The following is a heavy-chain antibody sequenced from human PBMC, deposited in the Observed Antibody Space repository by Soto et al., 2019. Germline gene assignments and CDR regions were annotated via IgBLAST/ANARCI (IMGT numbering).Heavy chain of an antibody. Sequence: PSETLSLTCTVSGGSISSSTYFWGWIRQPPGKALEWIGSISYTGTTYYNPSLKSRVTISVDTSKNQFSLRLSSVTAADTAVYFCATRYTSSKPVKWGQGTLVTVSS. CDR1: GGSISSSTYF. CDR2: ISYTGTT. J-gene: IGHJ4*02. D-gene: IGHD6-13*01. V-gene: IGHV4-39*01. CDR3: ATRYTSSKPVK.